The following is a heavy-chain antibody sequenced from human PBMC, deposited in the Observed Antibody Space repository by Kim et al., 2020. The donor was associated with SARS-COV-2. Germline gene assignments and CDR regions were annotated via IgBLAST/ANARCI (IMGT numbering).Heavy chain of an antibody. J-gene: IGHJ3*02. CDR3: ASRGYSLYDAFDI. D-gene: IGHD5-18*01. V-gene: IGHV4-59*01. Sequence: YNPSLTSRVTISVDTSKNQFSLKLSSVTAADTAVYYCASRGYSLYDAFDIWGQGTMVTVSS.